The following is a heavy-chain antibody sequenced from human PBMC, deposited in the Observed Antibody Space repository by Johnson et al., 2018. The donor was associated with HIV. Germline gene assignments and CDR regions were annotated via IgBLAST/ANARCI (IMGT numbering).Heavy chain of an antibody. J-gene: IGHJ3*01. CDR3: AKGEAQEGWIQLGSYAFDF. Sequence: QVQLVESGGGVVQPGGSLRLSCVVTGFSISNYGVHWVRQAPGKGLEWVAFIQNDGANKYYADFVKGRFTISRANSRNTVYRQMSKLRTEERAVYYCAKGEAQEGWIQLGSYAFDFWGRGTLVTVSS. D-gene: IGHD5-12*01. CDR1: GFSISNYG. V-gene: IGHV3-30*02. CDR2: IQNDGANK.